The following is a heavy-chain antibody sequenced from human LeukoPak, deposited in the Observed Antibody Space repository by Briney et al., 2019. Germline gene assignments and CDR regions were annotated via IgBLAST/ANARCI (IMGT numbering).Heavy chain of an antibody. CDR2: IYYSGST. V-gene: IGHV4-61*05. J-gene: IGHJ2*01. Sequence: SETLSLTCTVSGGSISSSYYYWGWIRQPPGKGLEWIGYIYYSGSTNYNPSLRSRVTISVDTSKNQFSLKLSSVTAADTAVYYCARVLSYWYFDLWGRGTLVTVSS. D-gene: IGHD2-8*02. CDR1: GGSISSSYYY. CDR3: ARVLSYWYFDL.